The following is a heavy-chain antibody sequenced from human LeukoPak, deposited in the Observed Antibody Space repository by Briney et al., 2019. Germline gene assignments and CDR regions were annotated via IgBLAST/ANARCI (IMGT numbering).Heavy chain of an antibody. J-gene: IGHJ4*02. CDR3: ATAGNYRFDY. Sequence: GGSLRLSCAASGFTFSNYWVHWVRQAPGKGLVWVSRINPDGSTINYADSVKGRFTISGDNAKNTLYLQMNSLRAEDTAVYYCATAGNYRFDYWGQGTLVTVSS. V-gene: IGHV3-74*01. D-gene: IGHD1-7*01. CDR2: INPDGSTI. CDR1: GFTFSNYW.